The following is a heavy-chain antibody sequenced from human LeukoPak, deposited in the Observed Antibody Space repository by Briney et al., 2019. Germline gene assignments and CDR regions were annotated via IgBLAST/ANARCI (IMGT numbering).Heavy chain of an antibody. Sequence: GGSLRLSCAASGFTFSSYGMHWVRQAPGKGLEWVSAISGSGGSTYYADSVKGRFTISRDNSKNTLYLQMNSLGAEDTAVYYCATSSSSPDYYYYYYMDVWGKGTTVTVSS. V-gene: IGHV3-23*01. D-gene: IGHD6-6*01. CDR2: ISGSGGST. CDR1: GFTFSSYG. J-gene: IGHJ6*03. CDR3: ATSSSSPDYYYYYYMDV.